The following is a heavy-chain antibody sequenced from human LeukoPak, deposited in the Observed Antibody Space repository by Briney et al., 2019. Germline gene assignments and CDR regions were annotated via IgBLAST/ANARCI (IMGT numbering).Heavy chain of an antibody. D-gene: IGHD3-10*01. CDR3: ARGRDLLWFGELPPKGFDY. CDR2: INHSGST. Sequence: PSETLSLTCAVYGGSFSGYYWSWIRQPPGKGLEWIGEINHSGSTNYNPSLKSRVTISVDTSKNQFSLKLSSVTAADTAVYYCARGRDLLWFGELPPKGFDYWGQGTLVTVSS. J-gene: IGHJ4*02. V-gene: IGHV4-34*01. CDR1: GGSFSGYY.